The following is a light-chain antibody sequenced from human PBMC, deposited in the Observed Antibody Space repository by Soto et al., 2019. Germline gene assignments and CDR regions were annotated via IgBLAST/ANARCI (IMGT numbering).Light chain of an antibody. V-gene: IGLV2-14*01. J-gene: IGLJ2*01. Sequence: QSVLTQPASVSGSPGQSITISCTGTSSDVGGYKYVSWYQQHSGKAPKLMIYEVSNRPSGVSNRFFGSKSGNTASLTISGLQAEDEADYYCTSYTSDTTVIFGGGTKLTVL. CDR2: EVS. CDR3: TSYTSDTTVI. CDR1: SSDVGGYKY.